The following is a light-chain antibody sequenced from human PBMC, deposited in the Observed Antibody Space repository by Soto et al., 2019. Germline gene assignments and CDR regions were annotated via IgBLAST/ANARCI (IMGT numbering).Light chain of an antibody. CDR2: KAS. CDR3: QHYNSYSAA. J-gene: IGKJ1*01. V-gene: IGKV1-5*03. Sequence: DIQMTQSPSTLSGSVGDRVTITCRASQTISSWLAWYQQKPGKAPKLLIYKASTLKSGVPSRFSGSGSGTEFTPTISSLQPDDFATYYCQHYNSYSAAVGQGTKVDI. CDR1: QTISSW.